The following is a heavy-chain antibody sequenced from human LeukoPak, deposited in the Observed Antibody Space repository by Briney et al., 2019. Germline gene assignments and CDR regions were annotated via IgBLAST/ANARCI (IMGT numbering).Heavy chain of an antibody. D-gene: IGHD3-16*01. CDR3: ARHPIVFGGSSGAFDI. Sequence: SETLSLTCTVSGASISNSYWSWIRQPPGKGLEWIGYIYTSGGTVYNPSLMSRVSISADMSKNQFSLNLNSVTAADTAVYYCARHPIVFGGSSGAFDIWGQGAMVTVTS. CDR2: IYTSGGT. J-gene: IGHJ3*02. V-gene: IGHV4-4*09. CDR1: GASISNSY.